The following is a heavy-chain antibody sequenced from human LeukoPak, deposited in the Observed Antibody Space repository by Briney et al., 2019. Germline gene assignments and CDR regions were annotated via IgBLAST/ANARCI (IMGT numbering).Heavy chain of an antibody. D-gene: IGHD4-23*01. CDR3: ARVRETRGNW. CDR2: ISSSSYI. V-gene: IGHV3-21*01. J-gene: IGHJ4*02. CDR1: GFTFSSFS. Sequence: GGSLRLSCAASGFTFSSFSMNWVRQAPGKGLEWVSSISSSSYIYYADSVKGRFTISRDNAKNSLYLQMNSLRAEDTAVYYCARVRETRGNWWGQGTLVTVSS.